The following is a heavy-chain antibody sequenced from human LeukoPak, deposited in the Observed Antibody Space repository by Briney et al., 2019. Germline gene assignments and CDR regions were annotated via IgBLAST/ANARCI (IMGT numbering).Heavy chain of an antibody. Sequence: ASVKVSCKASGCTFTCYYMQWVRQAHGQGLEWMGRINPNSGGTNYAQKFQGRVTMTSDTSISTAYMELSRLRSDDTAVYYCARPHTVLYNWFDPWGQGTLVTVSS. CDR2: INPNSGGT. J-gene: IGHJ5*02. V-gene: IGHV1-2*06. CDR1: GCTFTCYY. D-gene: IGHD4-11*01. CDR3: ARPHTVLYNWFDP.